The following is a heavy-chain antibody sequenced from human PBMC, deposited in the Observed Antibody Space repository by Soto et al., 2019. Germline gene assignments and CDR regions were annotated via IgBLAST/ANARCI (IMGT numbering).Heavy chain of an antibody. D-gene: IGHD2-2*01. V-gene: IGHV3-15*01. J-gene: IGHJ6*03. CDR2: IKSKTYGGTT. CDR1: GFTFSNAW. Sequence: GGSLRLSCAASGFTFSNAWMSWVRQAPGKGLEWVGRIKSKTYGGTTDYAAPVKGRFTISRDDSKNTLYLQMNSLKTEDTALYYCTTAAPYCSSATCYGYYYYYMDVWGKGTTVTVSS. CDR3: TTAAPYCSSATCYGYYYYYMDV.